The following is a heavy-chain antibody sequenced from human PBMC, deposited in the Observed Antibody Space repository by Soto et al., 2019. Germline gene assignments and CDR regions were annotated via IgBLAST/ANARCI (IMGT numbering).Heavy chain of an antibody. J-gene: IGHJ5*02. D-gene: IGHD3-22*01. CDR2: IRSNSNSYAT. CDR3: TRGPDYYDSSGHTFNWFDP. V-gene: IGHV3-73*02. Sequence: EVQLVESGGGLVQPGGSLKLSCAASGFTFSGSAMHWVRQASGKGLEWVGRIRSNSNSYATVYAASVKGRFTISRDDSTNTAYLEMNSLKTEDTAVYYCTRGPDYYDSSGHTFNWFDPWGQGTLVTVSS. CDR1: GFTFSGSA.